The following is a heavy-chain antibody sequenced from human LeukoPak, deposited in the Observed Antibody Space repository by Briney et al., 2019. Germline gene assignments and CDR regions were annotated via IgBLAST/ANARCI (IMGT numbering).Heavy chain of an antibody. CDR3: AKDIMVRGVIGGYFDY. D-gene: IGHD3-10*01. CDR2: ISGSGGST. Sequence: GGSLRLSCAASGFTFSSYAMSWVRQAPGKGLEWVSAISGSGGSTYCADSVKGRFTISRDNSKNTLYLQMNSLRAEDTAVYYCAKDIMVRGVIGGYFDYWGQGTLVTVSS. CDR1: GFTFSSYA. J-gene: IGHJ4*02. V-gene: IGHV3-23*01.